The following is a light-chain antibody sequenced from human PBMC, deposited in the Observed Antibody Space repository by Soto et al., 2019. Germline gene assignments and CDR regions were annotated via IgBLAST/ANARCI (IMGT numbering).Light chain of an antibody. CDR3: QQYNNWPLT. CDR2: GAS. J-gene: IGKJ4*01. V-gene: IGKV3-15*01. CDR1: QSVSSN. Sequence: EIVMTQSPATMSVSPGERATRSCRASQSVSSNLAWYQQQPGQAPRLLIYGASTRATGFPARFSGSGSGTEFTLTISSLQSEDFAVYCCQQYNNWPLTFGGGTKVEIK.